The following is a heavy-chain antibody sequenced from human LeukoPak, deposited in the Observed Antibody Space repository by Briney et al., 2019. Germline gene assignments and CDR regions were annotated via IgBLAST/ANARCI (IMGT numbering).Heavy chain of an antibody. CDR1: GFTFSSYA. J-gene: IGHJ4*02. CDR2: ISYIGSNK. D-gene: IGHD1-26*01. V-gene: IGHV3-30-3*01. Sequence: GRSLRLSCATSGFTFSSYAIHWVRQAPGKGLEWEAVISYIGSNKYYADSVKGRFTISRDNSKNTLYLQMDSLRAEDTAVYYCTRDGPLSGSYFDYWGQGTLDTVSS. CDR3: TRDGPLSGSYFDY.